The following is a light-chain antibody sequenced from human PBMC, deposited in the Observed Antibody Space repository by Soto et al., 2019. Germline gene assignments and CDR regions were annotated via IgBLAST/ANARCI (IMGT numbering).Light chain of an antibody. Sequence: EIALTQSPDTLSLSPGERATLSCRASQFFGSDYLAWYQQKPGQPPRLLIYGASRRATGIPDRFSGSGSGTDFTLTISRREPEDFAMYYCQKYDGTGTFGQGTKVEIK. J-gene: IGKJ1*01. CDR2: GAS. CDR3: QKYDGTGT. CDR1: QFFGSDY. V-gene: IGKV3-20*01.